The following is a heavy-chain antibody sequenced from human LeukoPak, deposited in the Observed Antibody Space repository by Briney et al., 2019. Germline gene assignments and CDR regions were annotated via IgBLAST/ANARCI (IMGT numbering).Heavy chain of an antibody. J-gene: IGHJ5*02. Sequence: GGSLRLSCAASGFTFSSYWMSWVRQAPGKGLEWVANIKQDGSEKYYVDSVKGRFTISRDNAKNSLYLQMNSLRAEDTAVYYCAREGGSYYSGEGDWFDPWGQGTLVTVSS. CDR3: AREGGSYYSGEGDWFDP. V-gene: IGHV3-7*01. CDR2: IKQDGSEK. CDR1: GFTFSSYW. D-gene: IGHD1-26*01.